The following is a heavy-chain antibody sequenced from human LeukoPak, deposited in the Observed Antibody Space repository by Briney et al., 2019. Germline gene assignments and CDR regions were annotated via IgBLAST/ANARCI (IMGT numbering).Heavy chain of an antibody. J-gene: IGHJ4*02. CDR2: IKQDGSEK. CDR3: ARDGGDGFDY. Sequence: GGSLRLSCAASGFTFSSYAMHWVRQAPGKGLEWVANIKQDGSEKYYVDSVKGRFTISRDNAKNSLYLQMNSLRAEDTAVYYCARDGGDGFDYWGQGTLVTVSS. CDR1: GFTFSSYA. V-gene: IGHV3-7*01. D-gene: IGHD3-16*01.